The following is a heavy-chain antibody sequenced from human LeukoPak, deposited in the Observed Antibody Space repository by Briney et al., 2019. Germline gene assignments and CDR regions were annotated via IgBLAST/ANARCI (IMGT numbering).Heavy chain of an antibody. CDR3: ARQWLPNGYFDY. D-gene: IGHD6-19*01. CDR2: INPNSGDT. V-gene: IGHV1-2*06. J-gene: IGHJ4*02. Sequence: ASVKVSCKASGYTFTGYHMHWVRQAPGQGLEWMGRINPNSGDTNNAQKFQGRVTMTRDTSISTAYMELSGLRSDDTAVYYCARQWLPNGYFDYWGQGTLVTVSS. CDR1: GYTFTGYH.